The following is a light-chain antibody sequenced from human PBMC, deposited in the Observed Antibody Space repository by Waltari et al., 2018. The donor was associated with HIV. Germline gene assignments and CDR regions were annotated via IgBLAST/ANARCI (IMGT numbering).Light chain of an antibody. Sequence: SHEVTQTPVAALSPGHPASIPGAGSESGDKQTCWYQQKPGQSPLLVIYQDNKRPSGIPGRFSGSSSGHTATLTISGTLPMDEADYYCQAWGSSTSGVFGTGTKLTVL. CDR3: QAWGSSTSGV. J-gene: IGLJ3*02. V-gene: IGLV3-1*01. CDR2: QDN. CDR1: ESGDKQ.